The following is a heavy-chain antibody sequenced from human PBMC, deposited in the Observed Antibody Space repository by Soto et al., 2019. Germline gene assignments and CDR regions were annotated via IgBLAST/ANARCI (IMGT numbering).Heavy chain of an antibody. CDR2: IIPIFGTA. J-gene: IGHJ5*02. D-gene: IGHD2-15*01. CDR1: GGTFSSYA. V-gene: IGHV1-69*12. Sequence: QVQLVQSGAEVKKPGSSVKVSCKASGGTFSSYAISWVRQAPGQGLEWMGGIIPIFGTANYAQKFQGRVTMSADESTSTASMELSSLRSEDTAVYYCAREVVVAATGWFDPWGQGTLVTVSS. CDR3: AREVVVAATGWFDP.